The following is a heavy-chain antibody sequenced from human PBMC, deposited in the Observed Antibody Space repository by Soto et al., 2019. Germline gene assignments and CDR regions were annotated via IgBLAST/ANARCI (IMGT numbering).Heavy chain of an antibody. CDR2: ISYDGSNK. J-gene: IGHJ4*02. CDR3: AKEWYYYDSSGPPGDY. V-gene: IGHV3-30*18. Sequence: ESGGGVVQPGRSLRLSCAASGFTFSSYGMHWVRQAPGKGLEWVAVISYDGSNKYYADSVKGRFTISRDNSKNTLYLQMNSLRAEDTAVYYCAKEWYYYDSSGPPGDYWGQGTLVTVSS. D-gene: IGHD3-22*01. CDR1: GFTFSSYG.